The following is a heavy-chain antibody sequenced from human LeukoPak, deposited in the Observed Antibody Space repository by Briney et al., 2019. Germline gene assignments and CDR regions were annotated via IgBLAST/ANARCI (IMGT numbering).Heavy chain of an antibody. D-gene: IGHD1-1*01. J-gene: IGHJ4*02. V-gene: IGHV3-11*04. Sequence: GGTLRLSCAVSGFTFSDCYKSWISDAPAKGLEWRLYVSSNCDTIYYADSAKGRLTNHRDNAKNSLYVQKNSLRVEDAAVFFCARNHPSRNDCWPLFDYWGRGTLVTVSS. CDR3: ARNHPSRNDCWPLFDY. CDR1: GFTFSDCY. CDR2: VSSNCDTI.